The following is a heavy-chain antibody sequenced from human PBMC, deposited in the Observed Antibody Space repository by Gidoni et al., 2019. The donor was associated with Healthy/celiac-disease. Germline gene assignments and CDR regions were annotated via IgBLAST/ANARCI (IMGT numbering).Heavy chain of an antibody. CDR1: GFTVSSNY. Sequence: EVQLVESGGGLIQPGGSLRLTCAASGFTVSSNYMSGVRQAPGKWLEWVSVIYSGGSTYYADSVKGRFTISRDNSKNTLYLQMNSLRAEDTAVYYCARVYGSYYLDYWGQGTLVTVSS. V-gene: IGHV3-53*01. CDR3: ARVYGSYYLDY. CDR2: IYSGGST. D-gene: IGHD3-10*01. J-gene: IGHJ4*02.